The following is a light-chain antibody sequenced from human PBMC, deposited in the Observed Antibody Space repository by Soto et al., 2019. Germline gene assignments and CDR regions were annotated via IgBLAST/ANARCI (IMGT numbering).Light chain of an antibody. CDR3: CSYAGSDNFNV. CDR2: SVS. J-gene: IGLJ2*01. CDR1: SSDVGKYNS. V-gene: IGLV2-11*02. Sequence: QSALTQPRSVSGSPGRSVTISCIGTSSDVGKYNSVSWYQQHPGKAPKLMIYSVSERPSGVPDRFSGSKSGNTASLTISGLQAEDEADYYCCSYAGSDNFNVFGGGTKLTVL.